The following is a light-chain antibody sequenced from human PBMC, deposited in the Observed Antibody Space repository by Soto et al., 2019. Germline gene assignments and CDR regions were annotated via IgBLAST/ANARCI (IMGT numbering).Light chain of an antibody. CDR2: KAS. V-gene: IGKV1-5*03. J-gene: IGKJ2*01. CDR3: QQYDYYPST. Sequence: DIHMTQSPSTLSASVGDRVTITCRASQSISSWLAWYQQKPGEAPKILIYKASTLESGVPSRFSGSGSGTEFTLTISSLQPDDFATYYCQQYDYYPSTFAQGTKLEIK. CDR1: QSISSW.